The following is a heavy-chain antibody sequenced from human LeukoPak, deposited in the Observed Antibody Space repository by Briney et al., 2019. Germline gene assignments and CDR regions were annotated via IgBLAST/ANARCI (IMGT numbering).Heavy chain of an antibody. J-gene: IGHJ4*02. D-gene: IGHD2-2*01. V-gene: IGHV1-18*01. CDR3: ARAEQYQLLLH. CDR2: ISAYNGNT. Sequence: GASVKVSCKASGYTFTSYGITWVRQAPGQGLEWMGWISAYNGNTNYAQKLQGRVTMTTDTSTSTAYLDPRSLRSDDTAVYYCARAEQYQLLLHWGQGTLVTVSS. CDR1: GYTFTSYG.